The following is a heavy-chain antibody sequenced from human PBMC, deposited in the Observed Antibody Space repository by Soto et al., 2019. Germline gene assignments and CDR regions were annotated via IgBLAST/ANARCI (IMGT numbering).Heavy chain of an antibody. V-gene: IGHV4-39*01. CDR1: GGSISSSSYY. CDR3: ARLEAGYYGSGSYSQMYYFEY. CDR2: IYYSGST. Sequence: SETLSLTCTVSGGSISSSSYYWGWIRQPPGKGLEWIGSIYYSGSTYYNPSLKSRVTISVDTSKNQFSLKLSSVTAADTAVYYCARLEAGYYGSGSYSQMYYFEYWGQGTLVTVSS. J-gene: IGHJ4*02. D-gene: IGHD3-10*01.